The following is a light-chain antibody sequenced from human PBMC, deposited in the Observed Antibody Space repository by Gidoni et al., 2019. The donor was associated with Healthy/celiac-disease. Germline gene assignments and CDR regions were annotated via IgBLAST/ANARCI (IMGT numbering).Light chain of an antibody. CDR3: SSYAGSNNFVV. J-gene: IGLJ2*01. Sequence: QSAPPQPPSASGPPRQSVTTSCTGTSRDVGGYNYVSWYQQHPGKAPKLMIYEVSKRPSGLPDRFSGSRSGNTASLTVCGLQAEDEADYYCSSYAGSNNFVVFGGGTKLTVL. CDR1: SRDVGGYNY. CDR2: EVS. V-gene: IGLV2-8*01.